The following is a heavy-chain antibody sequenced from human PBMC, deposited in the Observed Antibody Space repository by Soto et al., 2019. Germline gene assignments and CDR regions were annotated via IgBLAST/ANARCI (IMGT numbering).Heavy chain of an antibody. D-gene: IGHD1-26*01. J-gene: IGHJ6*02. Sequence: GGSLRLSCAASGFTFDDYTMHWVRQAPGKGLEWVSLISWDGGSTYYADSVKGRFTISRDNSKNSLYLQMNSLRTEDTALYYCAKDLAWEQESSGMDVWGQGTTVTVSS. CDR2: ISWDGGST. CDR1: GFTFDDYT. V-gene: IGHV3-43*01. CDR3: AKDLAWEQESSGMDV.